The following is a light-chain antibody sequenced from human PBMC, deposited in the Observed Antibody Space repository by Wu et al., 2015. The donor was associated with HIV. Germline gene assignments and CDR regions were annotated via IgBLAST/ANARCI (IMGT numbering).Light chain of an antibody. CDR1: QDIFTY. J-gene: IGKJ5*01. CDR3: QQLNSFPLT. CDR2: DAS. V-gene: IGKV1-13*02. Sequence: AIQLTQSPSSLSASIGDRVNITCRASQDIFTYLARYQQTPGKAPRVLIYDASTLQSGVSSRFSGSGSGAHFTLTISGLQREDFAVYFCQQLNSFPLTFGQGSRLEI.